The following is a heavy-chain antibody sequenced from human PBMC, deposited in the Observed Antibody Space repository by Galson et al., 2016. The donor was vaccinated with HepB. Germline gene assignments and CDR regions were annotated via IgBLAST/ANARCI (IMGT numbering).Heavy chain of an antibody. J-gene: IGHJ4*02. Sequence: SETLSLTCSVSGYSISSGYYWVWIRQSPRKGLEWIGSIYHSGPTYYNPSLKSRITISIDTSKNQFSLRLNSVTAADTAVYYCARDLEEAPGSLDLDFWGQGTLVTVSS. CDR1: GYSISSGYY. D-gene: IGHD6-13*01. CDR3: ARDLEEAPGSLDLDF. V-gene: IGHV4-38-2*02. CDR2: IYHSGPT.